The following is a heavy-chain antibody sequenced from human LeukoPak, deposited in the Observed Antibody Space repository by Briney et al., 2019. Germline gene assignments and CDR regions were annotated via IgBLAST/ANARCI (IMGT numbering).Heavy chain of an antibody. CDR3: AKLYGSGNSYHYFDY. J-gene: IGHJ4*02. Sequence: GGSLRLSCAASGFTFSNYGMHWVRQAPGKGLEWVAVISYDGSNKYYADSVKGRFTISRDNSKNTLYLQMNSLRAEDTAMFYCAKLYGSGNSYHYFDYWGQGTLVTVSS. V-gene: IGHV3-30*18. CDR2: ISYDGSNK. D-gene: IGHD3-10*01. CDR1: GFTFSNYG.